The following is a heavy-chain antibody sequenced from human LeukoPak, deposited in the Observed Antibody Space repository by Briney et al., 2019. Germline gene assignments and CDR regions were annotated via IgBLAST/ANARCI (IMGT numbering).Heavy chain of an antibody. V-gene: IGHV1-24*01. Sequence: ASVKVSCKVSGYTLTELSMHWVRQAPGKGLEWMGGFDPEDGETIYAQKFQGRATMTEDTSTDTAYMELSSLRSEDTAVYYCAIGGYYDSSGSPPDYWGQGTLVTVSS. CDR3: AIGGYYDSSGSPPDY. J-gene: IGHJ4*02. CDR1: GYTLTELS. D-gene: IGHD3-22*01. CDR2: FDPEDGET.